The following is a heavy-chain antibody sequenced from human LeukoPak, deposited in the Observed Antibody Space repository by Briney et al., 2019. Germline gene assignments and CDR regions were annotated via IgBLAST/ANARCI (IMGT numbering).Heavy chain of an antibody. CDR3: ARDFAIAAAGEAGY. CDR2: ISGSGTYT. Sequence: GRSLRLSCAASGFTFITYAMSWVRQAPGKGLEWVSTISGSGTYTYYADSVKGRFTISRDNSKNTLYLQMNSLRAEDTAVYYCARDFAIAAAGEAGYWGQGTLVTVSS. CDR1: GFTFITYA. D-gene: IGHD6-13*01. V-gene: IGHV3-23*01. J-gene: IGHJ4*02.